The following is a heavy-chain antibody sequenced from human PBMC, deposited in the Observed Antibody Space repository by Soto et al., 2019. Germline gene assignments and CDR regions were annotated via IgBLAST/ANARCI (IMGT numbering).Heavy chain of an antibody. V-gene: IGHV5-10-1*01. Sequence: GECLKTSCQWHWYRVSIYWITGVGKMSGRCLEWMGRIDPSDSYTNYSPSFQGHVTISADKSISTAYLQWSSLKASDTAMYYCARLQAAAGDNDLTFDYWGQGTL. CDR2: IDPSDSYT. CDR3: ARLQAAAGDNDLTFDY. CDR1: WYRVSIYW. J-gene: IGHJ4*02. D-gene: IGHD6-13*01.